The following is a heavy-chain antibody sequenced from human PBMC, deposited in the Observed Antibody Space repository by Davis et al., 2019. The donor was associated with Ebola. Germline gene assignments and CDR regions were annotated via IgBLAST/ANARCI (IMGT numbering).Heavy chain of an antibody. D-gene: IGHD2-2*02. CDR3: AREYCSSTSCYKDYYYYGMDV. J-gene: IGHJ6*02. CDR1: AFTFLSYA. V-gene: IGHV3-30-3*01. Sequence: PGGSLRLSCAASAFTFLSYAMPWVRQAPGKGLEWVAVISYDGSNKYYADSVKGRFTISRDNSKNTLYLQMNSLRAEDTAVYYCAREYCSSTSCYKDYYYYGMDVWGQGTAVTVSS. CDR2: ISYDGSNK.